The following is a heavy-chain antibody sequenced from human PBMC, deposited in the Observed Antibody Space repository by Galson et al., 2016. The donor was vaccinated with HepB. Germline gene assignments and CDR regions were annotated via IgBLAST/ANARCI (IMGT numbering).Heavy chain of an antibody. CDR2: IHYSGVT. J-gene: IGHJ4*02. CDR3: AREWSAFDF. Sequence: ETLSLTCTVSGGSISTYYWHWIRQPPGKGLEWIGYIHYSGVTYYTPSPRSRVTISVDTSKNQFSLRLDSATAADTAVSYCAREWSAFDFWGQGTLVTVSS. D-gene: IGHD2-15*01. CDR1: GGSISTYY. V-gene: IGHV4-59*01.